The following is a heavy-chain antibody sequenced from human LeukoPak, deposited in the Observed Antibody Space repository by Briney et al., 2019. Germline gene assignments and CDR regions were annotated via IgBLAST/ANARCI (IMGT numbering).Heavy chain of an antibody. CDR3: ARPSCSSTSCYEGNAFDI. D-gene: IGHD2-2*01. V-gene: IGHV3-30*04. CDR2: ISYDGSNK. J-gene: IGHJ3*02. Sequence: GGSLRLSCAASGFTFSSYAMHWVRQAPGKGLEWVAVISYDGSNKCYADSVKGRFTISRDNSKNTLYLQMNSLRAEDTAVYYCARPSCSSTSCYEGNAFDIWGQGTMVTVSS. CDR1: GFTFSSYA.